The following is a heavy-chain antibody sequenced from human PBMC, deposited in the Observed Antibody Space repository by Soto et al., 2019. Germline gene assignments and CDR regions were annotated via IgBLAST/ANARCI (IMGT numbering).Heavy chain of an antibody. CDR3: ARVSGYKRDDAFDI. D-gene: IGHD3-3*01. Sequence: SETLSLTCAVYGGSFSGYYWSWIRQPPGKGLEWIGEINHSGSTNYNPSLKSRVTISVDTSKNQFSLKLSSVTAADTAEYYCARVSGYKRDDAFDIWGQGTMVTVSS. CDR1: GGSFSGYY. J-gene: IGHJ3*02. V-gene: IGHV4-34*01. CDR2: INHSGST.